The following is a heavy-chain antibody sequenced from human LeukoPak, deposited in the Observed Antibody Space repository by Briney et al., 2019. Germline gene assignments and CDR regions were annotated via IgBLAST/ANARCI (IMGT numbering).Heavy chain of an antibody. J-gene: IGHJ1*01. CDR3: ARHPLIAAGGTYFHY. CDR2: IYYSGST. Sequence: SETLSPTCTVSGGSISSYYWSWIRQPAGKGLEWIGYIYYSGSTDYNPSLKSRVTISVDTSKNQLSLKLSSVTAADTAVYYCARHPLIAAGGTYFHYWGQGTLVTVSA. D-gene: IGHD6-13*01. V-gene: IGHV4-59*08. CDR1: GGSISSYY.